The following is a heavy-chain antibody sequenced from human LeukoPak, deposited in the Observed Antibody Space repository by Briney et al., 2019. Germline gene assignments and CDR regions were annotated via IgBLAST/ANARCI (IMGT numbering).Heavy chain of an antibody. D-gene: IGHD6-13*01. CDR1: GGSISSYY. J-gene: IGHJ4*02. V-gene: IGHV4-59*01. CDR2: ITYSGIT. Sequence: SETLSLTCTVSGGSISSYYWSWIRQPPGKGLEWIGYITYSGITNYNPSLRSRLTISVDTSKNQFSLNLSSVTAADTAVYYCARQGSWWPADYWGQGTLVTVSS. CDR3: ARQGSWWPADY.